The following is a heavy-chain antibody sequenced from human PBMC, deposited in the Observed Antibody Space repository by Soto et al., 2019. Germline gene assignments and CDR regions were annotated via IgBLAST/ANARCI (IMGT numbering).Heavy chain of an antibody. D-gene: IGHD3-10*01. CDR1: GFTFTNAW. J-gene: IGHJ4*02. Sequence: EVHLLESGGGLVKPGGSLRLSCAASGFTFTNAWMTWIRQVPGKGLEWVGRIQSKTDGATTDHAAHVKGRFTISRDDSNNTLYLDMNSLKTEDTALYYCTTSNYYESGTYSQAPFDYWGPGTLVTVSS. CDR2: IQSKTDGATT. V-gene: IGHV3-15*07. CDR3: TTSNYYESGTYSQAPFDY.